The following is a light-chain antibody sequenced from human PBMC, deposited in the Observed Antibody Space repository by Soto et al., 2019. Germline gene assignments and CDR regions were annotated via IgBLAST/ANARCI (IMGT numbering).Light chain of an antibody. CDR1: SSDIGSFIY. V-gene: IGLV2-8*01. J-gene: IGLJ1*01. CDR3: SSYAGSSNV. Sequence: QSALTQPPSASGSPGQSVTISCTGTSSDIGSFIYVSWYQQHPGKAPKLMIYEVAKRPSGVPDRFSGSKSGDTASLTVSGLQAEDEADYYCSSYAGSSNVFGTGTKLTVL. CDR2: EVA.